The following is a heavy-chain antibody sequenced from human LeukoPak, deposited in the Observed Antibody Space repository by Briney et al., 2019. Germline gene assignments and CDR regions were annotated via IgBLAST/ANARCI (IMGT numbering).Heavy chain of an antibody. CDR3: ARAKID. J-gene: IGHJ4*02. Sequence: GGSLRLSCAASGFPFTFAMSWVRQAPGKGLEWVGNINEAGSGSNYVDSVKGRFTISRDNAKNSLWLQMNSLRVEDTGVYFCARAKIDWGQGTLVTVSS. D-gene: IGHD3-22*01. CDR2: INEAGSGS. CDR1: GFPFTFA. V-gene: IGHV3-7*03.